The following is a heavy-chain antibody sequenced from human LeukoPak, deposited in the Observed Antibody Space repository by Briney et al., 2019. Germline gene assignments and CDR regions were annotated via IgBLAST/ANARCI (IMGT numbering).Heavy chain of an antibody. Sequence: GASVKVSCKASGYTFTGYYMHWARQAPGQGLEWMGWINPNSGGTNYAQKFQGWVTMTRDTSISTAYMELSKLRSDDTAVYYCARGQSSNYDFWSGYANWFDPWGQGTLVTVSS. CDR2: INPNSGGT. J-gene: IGHJ5*02. CDR1: GYTFTGYY. CDR3: ARGQSSNYDFWSGYANWFDP. D-gene: IGHD3-3*01. V-gene: IGHV1-2*04.